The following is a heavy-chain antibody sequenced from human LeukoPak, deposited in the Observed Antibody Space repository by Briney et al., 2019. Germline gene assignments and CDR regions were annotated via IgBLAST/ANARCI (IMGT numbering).Heavy chain of an antibody. J-gene: IGHJ5*02. D-gene: IGHD2-15*01. CDR3: ARGPPEYCSGGTCYSGRNWIDP. CDR2: IDPNSGGA. Sequence: ASVKVSCKASGYTFTGYYMHWVRQAPGQGLEWMGWIDPNSGGADYAQKFQGRVTMTRDKSISTACMALSRLRSDDTAMYYCARGPPEYCSGGTCYSGRNWIDPWGQGTLVTVSS. V-gene: IGHV1-2*02. CDR1: GYTFTGYY.